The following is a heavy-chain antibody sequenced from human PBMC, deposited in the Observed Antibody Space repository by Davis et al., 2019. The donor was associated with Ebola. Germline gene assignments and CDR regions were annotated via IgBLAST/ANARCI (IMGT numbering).Heavy chain of an antibody. D-gene: IGHD5-12*01. Sequence: GESLKISCAASGFNFDDFAMHWVRQAPGKGLVWVSRIKSDGTYTNYADSVRGRFSISRDNAKNSVYLQMTNLRGEDTAVYSCLAGRGWLPEYWGQGSLVAVSS. CDR2: IKSDGTYT. V-gene: IGHV3-74*01. J-gene: IGHJ4*02. CDR1: GFNFDDFA. CDR3: LAGRGWLPEY.